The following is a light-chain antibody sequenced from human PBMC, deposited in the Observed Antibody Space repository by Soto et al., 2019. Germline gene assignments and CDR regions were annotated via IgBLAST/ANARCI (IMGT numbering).Light chain of an antibody. CDR2: DAT. CDR1: KIGSKI. CDR3: QVWASTAAFFV. V-gene: IGLV3-21*02. Sequence: SYERTHPPSVSLAPGHTAKITCGGDKIGSKIVHWYKQRPGQAPVAVVFDATDRPSGIPDRISASRSGDTATLTISRVDAGDDADYYCQVWASTAAFFVFGSGTKVTVL. J-gene: IGLJ1*01.